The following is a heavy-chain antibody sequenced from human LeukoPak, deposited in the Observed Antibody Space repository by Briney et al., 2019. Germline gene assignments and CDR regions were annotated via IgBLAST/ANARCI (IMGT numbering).Heavy chain of an antibody. J-gene: IGHJ4*02. D-gene: IGHD4-11*01. Sequence: SGGSLRLSCAASGFTFSSYAMSWVRQAPGKGLEWVSAISGSGGSTYYADSVKGRFTISRDNSKNTLYLQMNSLRAEDTAVYYCARGTTVTSLIYFDYWGQGTLVTVSS. CDR3: ARGTTVTSLIYFDY. CDR2: ISGSGGST. V-gene: IGHV3-23*01. CDR1: GFTFSSYA.